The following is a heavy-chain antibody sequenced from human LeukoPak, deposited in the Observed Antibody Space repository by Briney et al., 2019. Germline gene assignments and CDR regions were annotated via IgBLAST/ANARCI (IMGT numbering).Heavy chain of an antibody. V-gene: IGHV4-61*02. D-gene: IGHD2-8*02. Sequence: SETLSLTCTVSGGSISSSSYYWSWIRQPAGKGLEWIGRIYTSGSTNYNPSLKSRVTMSVDMAKNQFSLKLSSVTAAGTAVYSCARGSTGRLDYWGQGTLVTVSS. J-gene: IGHJ4*02. CDR3: ARGSTGRLDY. CDR2: IYTSGST. CDR1: GGSISSSSYY.